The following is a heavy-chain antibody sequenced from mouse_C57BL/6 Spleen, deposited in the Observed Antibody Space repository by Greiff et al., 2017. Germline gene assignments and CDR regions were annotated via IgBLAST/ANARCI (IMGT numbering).Heavy chain of an antibody. CDR2: INPNNGGT. CDR3: ARYHDWGYFDY. V-gene: IGHV1-22*01. CDR1: GYTFTDYN. D-gene: IGHD2-4*01. Sequence: EVQLQQSGPELVKPGASVKMSCKASGYTFTDYNMHWVKQSHGKSLEWIGYINPNNGGTNSNQKFKGKATLTVNKSSSTAYMELRSLTSEDSAVYYCARYHDWGYFDYWGQGTTLTVSS. J-gene: IGHJ2*01.